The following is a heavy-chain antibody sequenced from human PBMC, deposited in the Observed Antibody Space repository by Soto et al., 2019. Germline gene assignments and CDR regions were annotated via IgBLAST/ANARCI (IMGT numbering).Heavy chain of an antibody. J-gene: IGHJ4*02. V-gene: IGHV1-18*01. Sequence: QVQLVQSGAEVKKPGASVKVSCKASGYTFTTYGISWVRQAPGQGLEWMGWINGYNGNTNYAQKLQGRVTMTTSTATSTAYMELRSPRADDTAVYYCARDPVAGTSFDYWGQGTLVTVSS. D-gene: IGHD6-19*01. CDR3: ARDPVAGTSFDY. CDR2: INGYNGNT. CDR1: GYTFTTYG.